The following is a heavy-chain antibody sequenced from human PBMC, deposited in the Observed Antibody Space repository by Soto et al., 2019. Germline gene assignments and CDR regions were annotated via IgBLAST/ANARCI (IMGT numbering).Heavy chain of an antibody. CDR3: AKDARGYDILTGYLDGMDV. CDR1: GFTFSSYA. J-gene: IGHJ6*02. D-gene: IGHD3-9*01. CDR2: ISGSGGST. V-gene: IGHV3-23*01. Sequence: PGGSLRLSCAASGFTFSSYAMSWVRQAPGKGLEWVSAISGSGGSTYYADSVKGRFTISRDNSKNTLYLQMNSLRAEDTAVYYCAKDARGYDILTGYLDGMDVWGQGTTVTV.